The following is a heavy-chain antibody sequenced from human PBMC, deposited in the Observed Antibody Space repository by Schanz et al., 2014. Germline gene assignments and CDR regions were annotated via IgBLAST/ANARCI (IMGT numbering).Heavy chain of an antibody. CDR1: GFTFSSYA. CDR3: ARDRGYCSGGSCLTFDY. Sequence: EVQLLESGGGLVQPGGSLRLSCAASGFTFSSYAMSWVRQAPGKGLEWVSALSGSGGSTYYADSVKGRFTISRDNSKNTLYLQMNPLRAEDTAVYYCARDRGYCSGGSCLTFDYWGQGTLVTVSS. CDR2: LSGSGGST. V-gene: IGHV3-23*01. D-gene: IGHD2-15*01. J-gene: IGHJ4*02.